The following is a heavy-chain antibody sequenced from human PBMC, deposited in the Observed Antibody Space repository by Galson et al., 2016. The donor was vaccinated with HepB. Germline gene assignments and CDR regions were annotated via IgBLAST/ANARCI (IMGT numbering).Heavy chain of an antibody. J-gene: IGHJ4*02. CDR2: ISGSGGAT. CDR1: GFTFSSYW. Sequence: SLRLSCAASGFTFSSYWMHWVRQAPGKGLVWVSVISGSGGATYYADSVKGRFTISRDNSKNTLYLQMNSLRADDTALYYCAKDRDHFGDYVFDYWGQGTLVTVSS. V-gene: IGHV3-23*01. CDR3: AKDRDHFGDYVFDY. D-gene: IGHD4-17*01.